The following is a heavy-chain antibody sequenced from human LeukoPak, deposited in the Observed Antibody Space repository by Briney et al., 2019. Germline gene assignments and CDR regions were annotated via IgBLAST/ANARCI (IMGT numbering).Heavy chain of an antibody. CDR3: AREGGPYRPLDY. CDR2: IHYSGST. J-gene: IGHJ4*02. V-gene: IGHV4-59*12. CDR1: GGSISSYY. Sequence: PSETLSLTCTVSGGSISSYYWSWIRQPPGKGLEWIGYIHYSGSTNYNPSLKSRVTMSVDTSKNQFSLKLTSVTAADTAVYYCAREGGPYRPLDYSGQGTLVTVSS.